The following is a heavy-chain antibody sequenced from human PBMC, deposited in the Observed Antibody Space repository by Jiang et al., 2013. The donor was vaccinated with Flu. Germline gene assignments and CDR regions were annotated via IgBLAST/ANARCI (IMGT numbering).Heavy chain of an antibody. CDR2: ISGSGGST. J-gene: IGHJ3*02. Sequence: VQLLESGGGLVQPGGSLRLSCAASGFTFSSYAMSWVRQAPGKGLVWVSAISGSGGSTYYADSVKGRFTISRDNSKNTLYLQMNSLRAEDTAVYYCAKDHRTTYYYDSSGYYYPDAFDIWGQGTNGHRLF. CDR3: AKDHRTTYYYDSSGYYYPDAFDI. D-gene: IGHD3-22*01. CDR1: GFTFSSYA. V-gene: IGHV3-23*01.